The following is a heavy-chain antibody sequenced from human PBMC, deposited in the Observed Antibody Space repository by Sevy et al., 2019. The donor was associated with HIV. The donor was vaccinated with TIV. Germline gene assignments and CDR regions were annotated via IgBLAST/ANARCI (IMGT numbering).Heavy chain of an antibody. CDR3: ARLSGLRYFDWLLPDY. Sequence: GGSLRLSCAASGFTFSDYYMSWIRQAPGKGLEWVSYISSSSSYTNYADSVKGRFTISRDNAKNSLYLQMNSLRAEDTALYYCARLSGLRYFDWLLPDYWGQGTLVTVSS. J-gene: IGHJ4*02. D-gene: IGHD3-9*01. CDR2: ISSSSSYT. CDR1: GFTFSDYY. V-gene: IGHV3-11*06.